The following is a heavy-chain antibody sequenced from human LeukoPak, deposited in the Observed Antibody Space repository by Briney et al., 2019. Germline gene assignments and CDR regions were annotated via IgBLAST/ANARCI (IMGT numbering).Heavy chain of an antibody. J-gene: IGHJ5*02. CDR3: ARGYSNWYPRGNGFDP. D-gene: IGHD6-13*01. CDR1: GGSFSSYY. V-gene: IGHV4-34*01. CDR2: INHSGST. Sequence: PSETLSLTCAVYGGSFSSYYWSWIRQPPGKGLEWIGEINHSGSTNYNPSLKSRVTISVDTSKNQFSLKLSSVTAADTGVYYCARGYSNWYPRGNGFDPWAREPWSPSPQ.